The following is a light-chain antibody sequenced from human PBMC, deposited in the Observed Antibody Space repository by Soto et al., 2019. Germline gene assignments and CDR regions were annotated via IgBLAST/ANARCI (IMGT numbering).Light chain of an antibody. Sequence: EIVLTQSPGTLSLSPGERATLSCRASQSVSSSYFAWYQHKPGQAPRLLIYGASSRATGIPDRFSGSGSGTDFTLTISRLEPEDFAVHYCQQYGSSAWTFGQGTKVDIK. CDR2: GAS. CDR3: QQYGSSAWT. J-gene: IGKJ1*01. CDR1: QSVSSSY. V-gene: IGKV3-20*01.